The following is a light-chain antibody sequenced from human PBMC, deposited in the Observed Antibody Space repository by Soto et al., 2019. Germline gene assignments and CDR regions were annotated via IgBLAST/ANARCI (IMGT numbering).Light chain of an antibody. CDR1: QSVSNNY. CDR3: QQYGSSALT. J-gene: IGKJ4*01. Sequence: EIVLTQSPGTLSLSPGEGATLSCRASQSVSNNYLAWYQQKPGQAPRLLMYSASSRATGIPNRFSGRGFGTDFTLTIHRLEPEDSAVYFCQQYGSSALTFGGGTKVEI. V-gene: IGKV3-20*01. CDR2: SAS.